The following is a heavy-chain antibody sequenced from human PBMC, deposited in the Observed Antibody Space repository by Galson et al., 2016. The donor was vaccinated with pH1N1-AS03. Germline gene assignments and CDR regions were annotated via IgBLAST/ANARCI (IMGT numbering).Heavy chain of an antibody. Sequence: PALVKPTQTLTLTCTFSGFSLTTDDMCVSWLRQPPGKALEWLARIDWDDAKNYSASLKTRLTISKDTSKNQVVLTMTNVDPVDASPYYCARARTYYYGSIDWGQGTLVTVSS. J-gene: IGHJ4*02. D-gene: IGHD3-10*01. CDR1: GFSLTTDDMC. CDR2: IDWDDAK. V-gene: IGHV2-70*11. CDR3: ARARTYYYGSID.